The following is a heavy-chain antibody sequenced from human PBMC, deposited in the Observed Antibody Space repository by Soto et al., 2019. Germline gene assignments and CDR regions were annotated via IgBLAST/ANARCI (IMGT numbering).Heavy chain of an antibody. D-gene: IGHD2-15*01. V-gene: IGHV5-51*01. CDR3: ARHRYCSGGSCYWFDP. Sequence: GESLKISCKGSGYSFTSYWIGWVRQMPGKGLEWMGIIYPGDSDTRYSPSFQGQVTISADKSISTAYLQWSSLKASDTAMYYCARHRYCSGGSCYWFDPWGQGTLVTVPQ. J-gene: IGHJ5*02. CDR1: GYSFTSYW. CDR2: IYPGDSDT.